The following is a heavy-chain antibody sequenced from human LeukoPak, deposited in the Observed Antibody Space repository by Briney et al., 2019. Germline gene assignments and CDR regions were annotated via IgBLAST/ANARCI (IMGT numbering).Heavy chain of an antibody. J-gene: IGHJ4*02. V-gene: IGHV3-23*01. CDR3: AKDLRFEQQLGNFDY. CDR2: ISGSGGST. D-gene: IGHD6-13*01. Sequence: PGGSLRLSCAASGFTFSSYGMSWVRQAPGKGLEWVSAISGSGGSTYYADSVKGRFTISRDNSKNTLYLQMNSLRAEDTAVYYCAKDLRFEQQLGNFDYWGQGTLVTVSS. CDR1: GFTFSSYG.